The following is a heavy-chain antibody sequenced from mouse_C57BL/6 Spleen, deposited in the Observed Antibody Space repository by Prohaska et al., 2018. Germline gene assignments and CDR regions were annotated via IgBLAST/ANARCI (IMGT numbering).Heavy chain of an antibody. CDR2: IDPSDSYT. J-gene: IGHJ1*03. CDR3: ARSGDGYYWYFDV. Sequence: QVQLQQPGAELMRPGTPVKLSCKASGYTFTSSWMHWVNPSPGQGLEWIGVIDPSDSYTNYNQKFKGKATLTVDTSSSTAYMQLSSLTSEDSAVYYCARSGDGYYWYFDVWGTGTTVTVSS. CDR1: GYTFTSSW. V-gene: IGHV1-59*01. D-gene: IGHD2-3*01.